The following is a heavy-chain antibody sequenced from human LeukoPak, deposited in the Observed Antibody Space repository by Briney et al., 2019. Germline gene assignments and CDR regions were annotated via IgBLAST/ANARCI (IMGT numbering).Heavy chain of an antibody. J-gene: IGHJ3*02. D-gene: IGHD2-15*01. CDR1: GYTFTGYY. CDR2: INPNSGGT. Sequence: ASVKVSCKASGYTFTGYYMHWVRQAAGQGREWMGRINPNSGGTKYAQKFQGRVTMTRDTSISTAYMELSRLRSDDTAVYYCAGCSGGSCYMGGDAFDIWGQGTMVTVSS. V-gene: IGHV1-2*06. CDR3: AGCSGGSCYMGGDAFDI.